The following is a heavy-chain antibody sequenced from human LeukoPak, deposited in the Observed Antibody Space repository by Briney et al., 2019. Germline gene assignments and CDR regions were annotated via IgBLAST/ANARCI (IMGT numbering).Heavy chain of an antibody. V-gene: IGHV1-2*02. J-gene: IGHJ4*02. CDR3: AREGGPTGGAQDY. CDR1: GYTFTGYY. Sequence: ASVKVSCKASGYTFTGYYMHWVRQAPGQGLEWMGWINPNSGGTNYAQKLQGRVTMTTDTSTSTAYMELRSLRSDDTAVYYCAREGGPTGGAQDYWGQGTLVTVSS. D-gene: IGHD1-1*01. CDR2: INPNSGGT.